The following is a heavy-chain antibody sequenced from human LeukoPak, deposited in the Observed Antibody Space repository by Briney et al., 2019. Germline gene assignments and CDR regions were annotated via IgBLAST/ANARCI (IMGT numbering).Heavy chain of an antibody. Sequence: SETLSLTCTVSGVSITNLDYYWTWIRQPAGKTLEWIGRIYTSGGTNYNPSLKSRVTMSVDKPKNQISLNLASLTAADTALYYCAGRGSSSGTFDIWGPGTFVTVSS. D-gene: IGHD2-2*01. J-gene: IGHJ3*02. V-gene: IGHV4-61*02. CDR3: AGRGSSSGTFDI. CDR1: GVSITNLDYY. CDR2: IYTSGGT.